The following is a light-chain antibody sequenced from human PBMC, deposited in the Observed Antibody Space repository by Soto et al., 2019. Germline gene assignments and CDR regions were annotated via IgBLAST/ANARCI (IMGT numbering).Light chain of an antibody. CDR2: GAS. J-gene: IGKJ2*01. CDR1: QSIGHW. Sequence: DLQMTQSPSTLSASVGDRVTITGRASQSIGHWLAWYQQKPGKAPKVLIYGASSLESGFPSRFSGSGSGTEFTITISRLQPDDFATYSCQQYTSYLYTFRPGTKLEIK. V-gene: IGKV1-5*03. CDR3: QQYTSYLYT.